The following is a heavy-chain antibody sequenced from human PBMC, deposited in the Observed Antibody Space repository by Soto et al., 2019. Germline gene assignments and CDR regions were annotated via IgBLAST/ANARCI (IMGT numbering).Heavy chain of an antibody. D-gene: IGHD3-22*01. J-gene: IGHJ6*02. Sequence: ASVKVSCKASGYTFSSYGISWVRQAPGQGLEWMGWISDYNGNTNYAQKFQGRVSMTTDTSTSTAYMELRSLRSDDTAVYYCARQEAFSSGYYPYSGMDVWGQGTTVTVS. CDR2: ISDYNGNT. CDR3: ARQEAFSSGYYPYSGMDV. V-gene: IGHV1-18*01. CDR1: GYTFSSYG.